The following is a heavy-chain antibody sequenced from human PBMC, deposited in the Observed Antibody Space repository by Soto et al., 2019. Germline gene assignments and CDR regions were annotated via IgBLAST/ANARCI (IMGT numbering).Heavy chain of an antibody. CDR1: GGSFSSYH. CDR2: INYSGST. Sequence: PSETLSLTCAVYGGSFSSYHWSWIRQPPGKGLEWIGYINYSGSTYYNPSLKSRVTISVDTSKNQFSLKLSSVTAADTAVYYCARTQLWTHFDYWGQGTLVTVSS. J-gene: IGHJ4*02. D-gene: IGHD5-18*01. CDR3: ARTQLWTHFDY. V-gene: IGHV4-30-4*01.